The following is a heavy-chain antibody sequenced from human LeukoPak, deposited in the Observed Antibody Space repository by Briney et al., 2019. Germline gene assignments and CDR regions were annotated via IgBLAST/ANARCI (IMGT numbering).Heavy chain of an antibody. Sequence: ASVKVSCKASGYTFTSYYVQWVRQAPGRWLEWMGIINPSGGSTSYAQKFQGRVTMTRDTSTSTVYMELSSLRSEDTAVYYCARDRSGYDFYYWGQGTLVTVSS. V-gene: IGHV1-46*01. CDR2: INPSGGST. CDR1: GYTFTSYY. J-gene: IGHJ4*02. D-gene: IGHD5-12*01. CDR3: ARDRSGYDFYY.